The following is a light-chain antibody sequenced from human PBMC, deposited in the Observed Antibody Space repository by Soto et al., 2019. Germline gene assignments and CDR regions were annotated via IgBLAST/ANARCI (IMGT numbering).Light chain of an antibody. Sequence: QSVLTQPPSVSGTPGQRVTISCSGSSSKIGGNTVNWYQQFPGTAPKLLIHTNNQRPSGVPDRFSGSKSGTSASLAISGLQSEDEADYYCASWDHSLNGLYVFGTGTKLTVL. CDR2: TNN. J-gene: IGLJ1*01. CDR3: ASWDHSLNGLYV. V-gene: IGLV1-44*01. CDR1: SSKIGGNT.